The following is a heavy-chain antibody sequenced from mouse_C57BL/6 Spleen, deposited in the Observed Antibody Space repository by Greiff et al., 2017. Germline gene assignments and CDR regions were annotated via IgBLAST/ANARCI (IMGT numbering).Heavy chain of an antibody. CDR1: GYTFTDYY. D-gene: IGHD2-2*01. Sequence: EVQLQQSGPELVKPGASVKISCKASGYTFTDYYMNWVKQSHGKSLEWIGDINPNNGGTSYNQKFKGKATLTVDKSSSTAYMELRSLTSEDSAVYYCATMVTTDYYAMDYWGQGTSVTVSS. CDR3: ATMVTTDYYAMDY. J-gene: IGHJ4*01. CDR2: INPNNGGT. V-gene: IGHV1-26*01.